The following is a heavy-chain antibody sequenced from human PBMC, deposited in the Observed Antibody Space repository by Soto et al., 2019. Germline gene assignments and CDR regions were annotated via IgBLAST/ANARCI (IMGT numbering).Heavy chain of an antibody. CDR1: GYTFTSYY. CDR3: ARDRRREQLVRDYYYGMDV. V-gene: IGHV1-46*01. D-gene: IGHD6-6*01. J-gene: IGHJ6*02. Sequence: VKVSCKASGYTFTSYYMHWVRQAPGQGLEWMGIINPSGGSTSYAQKFQGRVTMTRDTSTSTVYMELSSLRSEDTAVYYCARDRRREQLVRDYYYGMDVWGQGTTVTVSS. CDR2: INPSGGST.